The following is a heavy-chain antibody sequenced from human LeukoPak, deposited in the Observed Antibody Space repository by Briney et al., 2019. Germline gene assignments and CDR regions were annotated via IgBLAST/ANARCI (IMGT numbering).Heavy chain of an antibody. CDR1: GYTFTSYA. D-gene: IGHD6-13*01. Sequence: GASVKVSCKASGYTFTSYAMHWVRQAPGQRLEWMGWINAGNGNTKYSQKFQGRVTITRDTSASTAYMELSSLRSEDTAVYYCARALRTDSSSWYLIGYWGQGTLVTVSS. J-gene: IGHJ4*02. CDR2: INAGNGNT. CDR3: ARALRTDSSSWYLIGY. V-gene: IGHV1-3*01.